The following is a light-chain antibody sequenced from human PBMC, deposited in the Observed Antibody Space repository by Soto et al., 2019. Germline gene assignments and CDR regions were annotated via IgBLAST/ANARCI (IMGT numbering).Light chain of an antibody. J-gene: IGLJ2*01. CDR3: SSYTSSSTVV. Sequence: QSALTQPASVSGSPGQSTTISCTGTSSDVGGYNYVSWYQQHPGKAPKLMIYDVSNRPSELSNRFSGSKSGNTASLTISGLQAEDEADYYCSSYTSSSTVVFGGGTKVTVL. CDR2: DVS. V-gene: IGLV2-14*01. CDR1: SSDVGGYNY.